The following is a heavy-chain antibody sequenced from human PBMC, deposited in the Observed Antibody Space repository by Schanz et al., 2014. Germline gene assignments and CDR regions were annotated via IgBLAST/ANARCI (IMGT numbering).Heavy chain of an antibody. D-gene: IGHD6-13*01. V-gene: IGHV3-23*04. Sequence: EVHLVESGGGLVQPGGSLRLSCAASGITFSSHSFNWVRQAPGKGLEWVSGISGSGASTYYADSVRGRFTMSRDNSKNTLYLQMNSLRAADTAVYYCARHVGSNWFYAFDIWGPGTMVTVSS. CDR2: ISGSGAST. CDR3: ARHVGSNWFYAFDI. CDR1: GITFSSHS. J-gene: IGHJ3*02.